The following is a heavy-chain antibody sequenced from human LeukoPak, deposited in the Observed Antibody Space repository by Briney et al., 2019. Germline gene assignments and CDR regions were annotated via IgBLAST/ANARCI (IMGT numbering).Heavy chain of an antibody. D-gene: IGHD5-12*01. Sequence: PGGSLRLSCAASGFTFSSYWMSWVRQAPGKGLAWVANIRQDGSEKYYVDSVKGRFTISRDNAKNSLYLQMNSLRAEDTAVYYCARDPYSGYSPFDSWGQGTLVTVSS. J-gene: IGHJ4*02. CDR2: IRQDGSEK. CDR1: GFTFSSYW. V-gene: IGHV3-7*03. CDR3: ARDPYSGYSPFDS.